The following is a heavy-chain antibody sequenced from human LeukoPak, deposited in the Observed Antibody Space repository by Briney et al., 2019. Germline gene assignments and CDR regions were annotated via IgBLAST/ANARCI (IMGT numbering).Heavy chain of an antibody. CDR1: GGSISSGDYY. V-gene: IGHV4-30-4*08. Sequence: SETLSLTCTVSGGSISSGDYYWSWIRQPPGKGLEWVGYIYYSGSTYYNPSLKSRVTISVDTSKNQFSLKLSSVTAADTAVYYCARAPRYYGSGSYVDYWGQGTLVTVSS. CDR3: ARAPRYYGSGSYVDY. D-gene: IGHD3-10*01. J-gene: IGHJ4*02. CDR2: IYYSGST.